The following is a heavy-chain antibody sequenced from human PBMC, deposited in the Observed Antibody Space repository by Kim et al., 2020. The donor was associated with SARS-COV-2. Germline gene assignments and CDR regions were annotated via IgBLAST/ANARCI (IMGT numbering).Heavy chain of an antibody. Sequence: ASVKVSCKASGYTFTGYYMHWVRQAPGQGLEWMGWINPNSGGTNYAQKFQGWVTMTRDTSISTAYMELSRLRSDDTAVYYCARNGGDCSSTSCYRAYYYYGMDVWGKGTTVTVSS. D-gene: IGHD2-2*02. CDR3: ARNGGDCSSTSCYRAYYYYGMDV. CDR1: GYTFTGYY. J-gene: IGHJ6*04. V-gene: IGHV1-2*04. CDR2: INPNSGGT.